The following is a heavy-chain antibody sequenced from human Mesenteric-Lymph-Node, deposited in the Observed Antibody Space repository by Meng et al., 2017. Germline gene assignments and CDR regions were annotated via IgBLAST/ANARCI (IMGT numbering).Heavy chain of an antibody. V-gene: IGHV1-69*13. CDR2: IIPIFGTA. CDR1: GGTFSSYA. J-gene: IGHJ4*02. Sequence: SVKVSCKASGGTFSSYAISWVRQAPGQGLEWMGGIIPIFGTANYAQKFQGRVTITADESTSTAYMELSSLRSEDTAVYYCATTDYYDILTGYPLSSLDYWGQGTLVTVSS. D-gene: IGHD3-9*01. CDR3: ATTDYYDILTGYPLSSLDY.